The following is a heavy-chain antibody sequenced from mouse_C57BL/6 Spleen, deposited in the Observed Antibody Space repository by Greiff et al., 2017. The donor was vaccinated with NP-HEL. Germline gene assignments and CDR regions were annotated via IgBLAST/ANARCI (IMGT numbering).Heavy chain of an antibody. CDR2: IHPNSGST. V-gene: IGHV1-64*01. J-gene: IGHJ4*01. Sequence: VQLQQPGAELVKPGASVKLSCKASGYTFTSYWMHWVKQRPGQGLEWIGMIHPNSGSTNYNEKFKSKATLTVDKSSSTAYMQLSSLTSEDSAVYYCARYYYGRTGAMDYWGQGTSVTVSS. CDR1: GYTFTSYW. CDR3: ARYYYGRTGAMDY. D-gene: IGHD2-1*01.